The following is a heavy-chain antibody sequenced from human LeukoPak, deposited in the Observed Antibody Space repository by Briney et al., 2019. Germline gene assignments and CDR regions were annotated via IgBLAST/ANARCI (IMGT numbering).Heavy chain of an antibody. CDR1: GYTFTDYY. D-gene: IGHD4-17*01. CDR3: ARVMKATVRTSNFDY. CDR2: INPNSGDT. V-gene: IGHV1-2*06. Sequence: ASVKVSCKASGYTFTDYYMYWVRQAPGQGLEWMGRINPNSGDTFYAQKFQGRVTMTRDTSISTAYMELSRLRSDDTAVYYCARVMKATVRTSNFDYWGRGTLVTVSS. J-gene: IGHJ4*02.